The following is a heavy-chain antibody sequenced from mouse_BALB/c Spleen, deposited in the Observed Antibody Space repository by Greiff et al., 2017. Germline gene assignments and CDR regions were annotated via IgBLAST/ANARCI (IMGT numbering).Heavy chain of an antibody. CDR3: ARYGYDDDYAMDY. D-gene: IGHD2-2*01. Sequence: EVQLVESGGGLVKPGGSLKLSCAASGFTFSSYAMSWVRQTPEKRLEWVASISSGGSTYYPDSVKGRVTISRDNARNILYLQMSSLRSEDTAMYYCARYGYDDDYAMDYWGQGTSVTVSS. CDR2: ISSGGST. V-gene: IGHV5-6-5*01. CDR1: GFTFSSYA. J-gene: IGHJ4*01.